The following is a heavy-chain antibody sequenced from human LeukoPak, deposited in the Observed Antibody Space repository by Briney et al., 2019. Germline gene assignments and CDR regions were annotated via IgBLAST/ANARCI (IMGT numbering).Heavy chain of an antibody. CDR2: INPSGGST. CDR3: ARVPKVGELSIDY. D-gene: IGHD3-10*01. J-gene: IGHJ4*02. Sequence: ASVKVSCKASGYTFTSYYMHWVRQAPGQGLEWMGIINPSGGSTSYAQKFQGRVTMTRDTPTSTVYMELSRLSSEDTAVYYCARVPKVGELSIDYWGQGTLVTVSS. V-gene: IGHV1-46*01. CDR1: GYTFTSYY.